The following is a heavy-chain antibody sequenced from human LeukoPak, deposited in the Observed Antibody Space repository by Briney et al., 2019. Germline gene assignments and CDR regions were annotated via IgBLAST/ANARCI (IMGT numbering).Heavy chain of an antibody. CDR1: GSTFDDYG. Sequence: GGSLRLSCAASGSTFDDYGMSWVRQPPGKGLEWVSGINWNGDSTGYGDSVKGRFTISRDNAKNSLYLQMNSLRPEDTALYYCARRESSYQNYYYFYYMDVWGKGTTVTVSS. V-gene: IGHV3-20*04. D-gene: IGHD5-18*01. CDR3: ARRESSYQNYYYFYYMDV. J-gene: IGHJ6*03. CDR2: INWNGDST.